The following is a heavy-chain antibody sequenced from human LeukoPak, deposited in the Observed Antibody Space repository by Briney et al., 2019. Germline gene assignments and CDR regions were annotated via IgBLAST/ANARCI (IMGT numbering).Heavy chain of an antibody. Sequence: GESLKISCKGSGYSFNTYWIGWVRQMPGKGLEWMGPIYPDDSDIRYSPSFQGHVTISADKSISTAYLQWSSLKASDTAMYYCARGEIVEGTTSHFDNWGQGTQVTVSS. J-gene: IGHJ4*02. V-gene: IGHV5-51*01. D-gene: IGHD1-26*01. CDR1: GYSFNTYW. CDR2: IYPDDSDI. CDR3: ARGEIVEGTTSHFDN.